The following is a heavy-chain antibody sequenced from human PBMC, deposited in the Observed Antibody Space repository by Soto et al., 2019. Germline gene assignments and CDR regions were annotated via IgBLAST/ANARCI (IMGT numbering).Heavy chain of an antibody. CDR3: ARHLRRYCSSTSCQDYYMDV. D-gene: IGHD2-2*01. V-gene: IGHV4-59*08. CDR2: IYYSGST. J-gene: IGHJ6*03. Sequence: PSETLSLTCTVSGGSISSYYWSWIRQPPRKGLEWIGYIYYSGSTNYNPSLKSRVTKSVDTSKNQFSLKLSSVTAADTAVYYCARHLRRYCSSTSCQDYYMDVWGKGTTVTVSS. CDR1: GGSISSYY.